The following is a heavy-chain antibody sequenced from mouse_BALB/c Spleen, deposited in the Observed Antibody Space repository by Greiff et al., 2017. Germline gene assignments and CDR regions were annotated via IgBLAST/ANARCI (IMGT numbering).Heavy chain of an antibody. J-gene: IGHJ3*01. V-gene: IGHV3-2*02. D-gene: IGHD2-10*01. CDR1: GYSITSDYA. CDR2: ISYSGST. CDR3: ATYYGNYWFAY. Sequence: EVKLQESGPGLVKPSQSLSLTCTVTGYSITSDYAWNWIRQFPGNKLEWMGYISYSGSTSYNPSLKSRISITRDTSKNQFFLQLNSVTTEDTATYYCATYYGNYWFAYWGQGTLVTVSA.